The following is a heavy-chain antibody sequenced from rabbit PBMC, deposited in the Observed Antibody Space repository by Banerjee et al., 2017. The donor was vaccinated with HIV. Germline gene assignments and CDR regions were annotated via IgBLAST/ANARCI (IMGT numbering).Heavy chain of an antibody. V-gene: IGHV1S45*01. D-gene: IGHD6-1*01. CDR2: IYAGSSGNT. Sequence: QEQLVESGGGLVQPEGSLTLTCKASGFDFSSNAMCWVRQAPGKGLEWIGCIYAGSSGNTYYASWAKGRFTISKTSSTTVTLQMTTLTAADTATYFCARDPAGDGYAKFNLWGPGTLVTVS. CDR3: ARDPAGDGYAKFNL. CDR1: GFDFSSNA. J-gene: IGHJ4*01.